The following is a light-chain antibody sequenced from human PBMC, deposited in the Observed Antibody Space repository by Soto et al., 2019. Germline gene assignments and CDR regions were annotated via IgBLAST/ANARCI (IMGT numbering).Light chain of an antibody. CDR2: GAF. CDR3: QQRDSWPPT. CDR1: QSVRTNY. V-gene: IGKV3-11*01. J-gene: IGKJ1*01. Sequence: EIVLTQSPGTLSLSPGERATLSCRASQSVRTNYLAWYQQKRGQAPWLLIYGAFNRATGIPARFSGSGSGTDFILTISSLEPEDFAVYYCQQRDSWPPTFGQGTKVDI.